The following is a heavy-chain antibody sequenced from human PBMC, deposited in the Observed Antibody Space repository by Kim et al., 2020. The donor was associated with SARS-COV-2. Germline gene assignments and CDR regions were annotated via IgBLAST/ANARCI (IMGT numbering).Heavy chain of an antibody. CDR2: SYDGSNK. Sequence: SYDGSNKYYADSVKGRFTISRDNSKNTLYLQMNSLRAEDTAVYYCAKLKEWGQGTLVTVSS. J-gene: IGHJ4*02. V-gene: IGHV3-30*18. CDR3: AKLKE.